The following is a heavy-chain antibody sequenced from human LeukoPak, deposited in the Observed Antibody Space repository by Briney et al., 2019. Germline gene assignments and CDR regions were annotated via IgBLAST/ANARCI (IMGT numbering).Heavy chain of an antibody. CDR3: TTRISEWLRGLFDY. CDR1: GFTFSSYA. Sequence: GGSLRLSCAASGFTFSSYAMNWVRQAPGKGLEWVGRIKSKTDGGTTDYAAPVKGRFTISRDDSKNTLYLQMNSLKTEDTAVYYCTTRISEWLRGLFDYWGQGTLVTVSS. J-gene: IGHJ4*02. D-gene: IGHD5-12*01. V-gene: IGHV3-15*07. CDR2: IKSKTDGGTT.